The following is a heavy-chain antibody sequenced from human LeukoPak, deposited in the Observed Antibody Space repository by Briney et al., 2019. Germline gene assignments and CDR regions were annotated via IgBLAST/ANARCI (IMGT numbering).Heavy chain of an antibody. CDR1: GFTFSTYG. J-gene: IGHJ4*02. D-gene: IGHD3-22*01. CDR3: ARDSVPYSDGYYKAPADH. CDR2: ISGNSKTM. Sequence: PGGSLRLSCAASGFTFSTYGMNWVRQAPGKGLEWVSYISGNSKTMYYTDSVKGRFTISRDNAKDSLYLQMNSLRAEDTAVYYCARDSVPYSDGYYKAPADHWGQGTLVTVSS. V-gene: IGHV3-48*01.